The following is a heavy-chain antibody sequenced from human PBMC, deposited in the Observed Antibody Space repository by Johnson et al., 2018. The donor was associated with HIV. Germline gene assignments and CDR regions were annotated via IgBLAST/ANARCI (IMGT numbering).Heavy chain of an antibody. CDR3: AMERMGGFDI. CDR2: ISSDGSTI. CDR1: GFSFGDYY. D-gene: IGHD1-26*01. Sequence: QMQLVESGGGLVKPGGSLRLSCAASGFSFGDYYMSWIRQAPGKGLEWISYISSDGSTIDYADSVKGRFTISRDNSKNTLYVQMNSLRDEDTAVYYCAMERMGGFDIWGQGTMVTVSS. V-gene: IGHV3-11*04. J-gene: IGHJ3*02.